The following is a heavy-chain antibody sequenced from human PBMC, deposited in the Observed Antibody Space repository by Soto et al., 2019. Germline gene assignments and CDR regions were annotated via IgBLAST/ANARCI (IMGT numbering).Heavy chain of an antibody. CDR3: ARGPVAGSDF. CDR2: VSPYSGET. CDR1: GYSFTSYG. D-gene: IGHD6-19*01. J-gene: IGHJ4*02. V-gene: IGHV1-18*04. Sequence: ASVKVSCKASGYSFTSYGIVWVRQAPGQGLEWMGWVSPYSGETRYAEKFQDRVTLTTDTSTKTTYMDLRNLKSDDTAVYWCARGPVAGSDFWGQGTLVTVSS.